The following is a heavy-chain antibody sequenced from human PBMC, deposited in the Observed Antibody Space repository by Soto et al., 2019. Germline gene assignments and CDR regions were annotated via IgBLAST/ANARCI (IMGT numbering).Heavy chain of an antibody. D-gene: IGHD2-21*02. CDR2: IYYSGST. V-gene: IGHV4-59*01. Sequence: SSETLSLTCTVSGGSISSYYWSWIRQPPGKGLEWIGYIYYSGSTNYNPSLKSRVTISVDTSKNQFSLKLSSVTAADTAVYYCARVASYCGGDCYSGITAFDYWGQGTLVTVSS. CDR1: GGSISSYY. J-gene: IGHJ4*02. CDR3: ARVASYCGGDCYSGITAFDY.